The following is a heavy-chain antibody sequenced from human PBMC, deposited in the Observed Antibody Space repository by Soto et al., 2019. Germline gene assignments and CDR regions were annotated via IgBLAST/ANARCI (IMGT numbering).Heavy chain of an antibody. CDR1: GYTFTGYY. D-gene: IGHD6-19*01. V-gene: IGHV1-2*04. CDR3: VTSRVSVAVAGETEYYFDY. CDR2: VNPNSGGT. Sequence: ASVKVSCKASGYTFTGYYIHWVRQAPGQGLEWMGWVNPNSGGTNYAQKFQGWVTMTRDTSISTAYMELSRLRSDDTAVYYCVTSRVSVAVAGETEYYFDYWGQGTLVTVSS. J-gene: IGHJ4*02.